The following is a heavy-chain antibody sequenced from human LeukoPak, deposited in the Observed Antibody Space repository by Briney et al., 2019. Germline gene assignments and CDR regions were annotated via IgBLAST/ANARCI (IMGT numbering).Heavy chain of an antibody. CDR2: IYHSGST. J-gene: IGHJ4*02. Sequence: LETLSLTCTVSGYSISSGYYWGWIRQPPGKGLEWIGSIYHSGSTYYNPSLKSRVTISVDTSKNQFSLKLSSVTAADTAVYYCARDGGDIVAWYYFDYWGQGTLVTVSS. V-gene: IGHV4-38-2*02. D-gene: IGHD5-12*01. CDR1: GYSISSGYY. CDR3: ARDGGDIVAWYYFDY.